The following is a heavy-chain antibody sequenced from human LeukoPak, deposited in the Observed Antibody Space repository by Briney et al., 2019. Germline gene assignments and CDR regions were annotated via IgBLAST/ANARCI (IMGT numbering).Heavy chain of an antibody. V-gene: IGHV1-18*01. J-gene: IGHJ4*02. Sequence: ASVKVSCKASGYTFTSYGISWVRQAPGQGLEWMGWISAYNGNTNYAQKLQGRVTMTTDTSMSTAYMELRSLRSDDTAVYYCAISSSGWYYFDYWGQGTWSPSPQ. D-gene: IGHD6-19*01. CDR3: AISSSGWYYFDY. CDR2: ISAYNGNT. CDR1: GYTFTSYG.